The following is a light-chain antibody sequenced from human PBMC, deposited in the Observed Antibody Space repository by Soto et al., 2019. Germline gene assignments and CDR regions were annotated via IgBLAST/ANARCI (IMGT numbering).Light chain of an antibody. CDR3: QQLNSYPLT. Sequence: DIQLTQSPSFLSASVGDRVTITCRASQDISNYLAWYQQKPGKAPNLLIYAASTLQSGVPSRFSGRGSGTEFTLTISSLQPEDFATYYCQQLNSYPLTFGGGTKVEIK. CDR1: QDISNY. CDR2: AAS. J-gene: IGKJ4*01. V-gene: IGKV1-9*01.